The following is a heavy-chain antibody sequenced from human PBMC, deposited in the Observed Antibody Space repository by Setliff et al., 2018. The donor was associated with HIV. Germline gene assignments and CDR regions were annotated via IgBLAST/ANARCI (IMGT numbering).Heavy chain of an antibody. J-gene: IGHJ6*02. D-gene: IGHD3-10*01. CDR1: GASIRTGSYY. CDR3: ARGGAYGLDV. V-gene: IGHV4-39*07. Sequence: PSETLSLTCTVSGASIRTGSYYWGWIRQPPGKGLEWIGNIYRDGTTHYNPSLQSRVTISLDMPKNQISLRLTSLTAADTAVYYCARGGAYGLDVWGQGTAVTVSS. CDR2: IYRDGTT.